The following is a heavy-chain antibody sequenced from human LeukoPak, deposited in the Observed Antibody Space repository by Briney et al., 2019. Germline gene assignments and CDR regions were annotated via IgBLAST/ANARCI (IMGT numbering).Heavy chain of an antibody. J-gene: IGHJ6*03. CDR1: GSTLTESS. CDR3: ATRNCSDGSCRPEFYYYYLDI. CDR2: FDPEDVQT. Sequence: EASVKVSCKISGSTLTESSIHWVRQPPGKGLEWMGGFDPEDVQTIYAQKFQGRVTLTDDTSTDTAYMELSSLRIEDTAVYYCATRNCSDGSCRPEFYYYYLDIWGTGTTVTVSS. D-gene: IGHD5-24*01. V-gene: IGHV1-24*01.